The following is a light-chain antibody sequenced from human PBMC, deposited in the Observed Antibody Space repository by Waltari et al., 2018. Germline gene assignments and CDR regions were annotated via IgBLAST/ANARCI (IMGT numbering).Light chain of an antibody. CDR1: QSVSRF. J-gene: IGKJ4*01. Sequence: EVVMTQSPATLSVSPGERVTLSCTASQSVSRFVAWYQQKPGQAPRLLISGASTRATGIPARFNGSGSGTEVTLTISSLQSEDFAIYYCQQYNDWPPLTFGGGTKLEIK. V-gene: IGKV3-15*01. CDR3: QQYNDWPPLT. CDR2: GAS.